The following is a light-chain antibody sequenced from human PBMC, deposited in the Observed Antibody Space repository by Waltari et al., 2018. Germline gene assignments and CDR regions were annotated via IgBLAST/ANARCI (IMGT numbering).Light chain of an antibody. J-gene: IGKJ2*01. CDR3: MQGTHWPST. CDR2: KVS. CDR1: QSLVESDGSTY. V-gene: IGKV2-30*01. Sequence: DVVLTQSPLSLPVTLGQPASIPCRPSQSLVESDGSTYLNWFQQRPGQSPRRLIYKVSNRDSGVPDRFSGSGSGTDFTLKISRVEAEDVGVYYCMQGTHWPSTFGQGTKLEIK.